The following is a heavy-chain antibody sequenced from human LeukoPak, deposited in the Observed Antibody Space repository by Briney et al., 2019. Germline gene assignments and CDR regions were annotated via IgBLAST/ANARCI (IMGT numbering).Heavy chain of an antibody. CDR1: GFTFSSYS. CDR3: ARVSDIVVVPAAISAFDY. V-gene: IGHV3-21*04. CDR2: ISSSSSYI. Sequence: PGGSLRLSCAASGFTFSSYSMNWVRQAPGKGLEWVSSISSSSSYIYYSDSVKGRFTISRDNAKNSLYLQMNSLRAEDTAVYYCARVSDIVVVPAAISAFDYWGQGTLVTVSS. J-gene: IGHJ4*02. D-gene: IGHD2-2*02.